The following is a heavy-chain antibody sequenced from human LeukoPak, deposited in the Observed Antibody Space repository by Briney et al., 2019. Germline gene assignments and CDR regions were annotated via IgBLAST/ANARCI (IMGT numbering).Heavy chain of an antibody. J-gene: IGHJ4*02. Sequence: GGSLRLSCAASGFTFDDYGMSWVRQAPGKGLEWVSGINWNGGSTGYADSVKGRFTIPRDNAKNSLYLQMNSLRAEDTALYYCARDLTHNTVAAPPGYWGQGTLVTVSS. CDR2: INWNGGST. D-gene: IGHD6-19*01. CDR1: GFTFDDYG. V-gene: IGHV3-20*04. CDR3: ARDLTHNTVAAPPGY.